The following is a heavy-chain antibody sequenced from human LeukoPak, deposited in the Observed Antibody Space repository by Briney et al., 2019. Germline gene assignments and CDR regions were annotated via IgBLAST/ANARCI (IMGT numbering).Heavy chain of an antibody. CDR3: SEGYFEPFDH. J-gene: IGHJ4*02. CDR2: LSYTGKT. Sequence: PSETLSLTCNVSGVSVSTSHWNWIRQRPGKGLEWIGCLSYTGKTDYNPSLKSRVSISLGSSNNHFSLKLTSVTAADTAVYYCSEGYFEPFDHWGQGILVTVSS. CDR1: GVSVSTSH. V-gene: IGHV4-59*02. D-gene: IGHD2/OR15-2a*01.